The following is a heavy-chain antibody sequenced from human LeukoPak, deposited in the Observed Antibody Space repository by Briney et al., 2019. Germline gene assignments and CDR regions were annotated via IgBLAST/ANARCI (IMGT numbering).Heavy chain of an antibody. V-gene: IGHV3-23*01. CDR3: ANGPWELLRRNFYYYYMDV. D-gene: IGHD1-26*01. Sequence: GGSLRLSCAASGFTFSSYAMSWVRQAPGKGLEWVSAISGSGGSTYYADSVKGRFTISRDNSKNTLYLQMNSLRAEDTAVYYCANGPWELLRRNFYYYYMDVWGKGTTVTVSS. J-gene: IGHJ6*03. CDR2: ISGSGGST. CDR1: GFTFSSYA.